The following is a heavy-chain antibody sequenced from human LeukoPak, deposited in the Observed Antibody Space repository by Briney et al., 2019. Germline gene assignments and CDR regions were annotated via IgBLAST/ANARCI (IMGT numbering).Heavy chain of an antibody. CDR3: ASRSCTNGICHFDY. CDR1: GFTFSGSA. V-gene: IGHV3-73*01. CDR2: IRSKANSYAT. Sequence: GGSLRLSCAASGFTFSGSAMHWVRQASGKGLEWVGRIRSKANSYATAYAASVKGRFTISRDDSKNTAYLQMNSLKTEDTAVYYCASRSCTNGICHFDYWGQGTLVTVSS. D-gene: IGHD2-8*01. J-gene: IGHJ4*02.